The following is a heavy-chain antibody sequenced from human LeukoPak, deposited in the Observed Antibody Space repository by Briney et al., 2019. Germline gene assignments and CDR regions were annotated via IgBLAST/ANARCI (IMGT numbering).Heavy chain of an antibody. CDR3: AKPATYYDILTGYDY. V-gene: IGHV3-23*01. D-gene: IGHD3-9*01. Sequence: GGSLRLSCAASVFTFSSYAMSWVPQAPGKGLEWVSAISGSGGRTDYADSVKGRFTISRDNSKNSLYLQMISLRAEDQDIYCCAKPATYYDILTGYDYWGQGTLVTVSS. CDR1: VFTFSSYA. J-gene: IGHJ4*02. CDR2: ISGSGGRT.